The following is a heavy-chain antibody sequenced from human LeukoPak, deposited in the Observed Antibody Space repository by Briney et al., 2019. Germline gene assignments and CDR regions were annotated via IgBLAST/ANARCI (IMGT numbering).Heavy chain of an antibody. D-gene: IGHD1-26*01. CDR2: IYYSGST. V-gene: IGHV4-34*01. CDR3: ARLLASGSYYFDY. J-gene: IGHJ4*02. Sequence: SDTLSLNCAVYGGSFSGYYWSWIRQPPGKGLEWIGSIYYSGSTYYNPSLKSRVTISVDTSKNQFSLKLSSVTAADTAVFYCARLLASGSYYFDYWGQGTLVTVSS. CDR1: GGSFSGYY.